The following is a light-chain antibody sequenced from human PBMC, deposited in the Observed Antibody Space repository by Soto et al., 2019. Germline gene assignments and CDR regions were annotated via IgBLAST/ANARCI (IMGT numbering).Light chain of an antibody. V-gene: IGKV2D-29*01. J-gene: IGKJ3*01. CDR1: ESLLHGDGKHY. CDR3: LQTVRPPLFT. Sequence: EIVLTQTPLSLSVSPGQPASISCKSSESLLHGDGKHYLFWYLQKPGQPPQLLIYEVSNRHSGVPDRFSGSGSGTDFILKISRVEAEDVGVYYCLQTVRPPLFTFGPGTKVDI. CDR2: EVS.